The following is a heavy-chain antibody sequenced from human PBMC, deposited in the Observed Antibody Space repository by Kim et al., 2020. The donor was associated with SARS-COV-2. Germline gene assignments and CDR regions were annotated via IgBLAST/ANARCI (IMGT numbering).Heavy chain of an antibody. J-gene: IGHJ6*02. CDR2: IYHSGST. CDR3: ARGLHAGYCSSTSCYVGPYYYYGMDV. CDR1: GGSISSSNW. Sequence: SETLSLTCAVSGGSISSSNWWSWVRQPPGKGLEWIGEIYHSGSTNYNPSLKSRVTISVDKSKNQFSLKLSSVTAADTAVYYCARGLHAGYCSSTSCYVGPYYYYGMDVWGQGTTVTVSS. V-gene: IGHV4-4*02. D-gene: IGHD2-2*01.